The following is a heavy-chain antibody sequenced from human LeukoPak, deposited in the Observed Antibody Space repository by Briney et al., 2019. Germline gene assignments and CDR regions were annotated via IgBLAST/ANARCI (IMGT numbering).Heavy chain of an antibody. V-gene: IGHV3-11*04. CDR2: ISSSGNAV. D-gene: IGHD2/OR15-2a*01. CDR3: ARAFLDGFDI. CDR1: GFTFRDYF. J-gene: IGHJ3*02. Sequence: PGGSPRLSCAASGFTFRDYFMTWIRQAPGKGLEWVSYISSSGNAVYHADSVKGRFTISRDNAKNSLYLQLNSLRAEDTAVYYCARAFLDGFDIWGQGTMVTVSS.